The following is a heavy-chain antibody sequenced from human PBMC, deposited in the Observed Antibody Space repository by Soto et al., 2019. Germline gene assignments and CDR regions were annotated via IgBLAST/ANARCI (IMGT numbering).Heavy chain of an antibody. CDR1: GFTFSSYG. CDR2: ISYDGSNK. CDR3: AKDRGTRIAARHFRRHSYYHHY. D-gene: IGHD6-6*01. V-gene: IGHV3-30*18. J-gene: IGHJ6*03. Sequence: GGSLRLSCAASGFTFSSYGMHWVRQAPGKGLEWVAVISYDGSNKYYADSVKGRFTISRDNSKNTLYLQMNSLRAEDTAVYYCAKDRGTRIAARHFRRHSYYHHY.